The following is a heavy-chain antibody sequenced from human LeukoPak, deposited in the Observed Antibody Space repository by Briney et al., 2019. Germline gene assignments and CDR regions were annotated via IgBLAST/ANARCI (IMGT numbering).Heavy chain of an antibody. J-gene: IGHJ5*02. D-gene: IGHD2-15*01. CDR2: IGSGGTTT. Sequence: GGFLRLSCTASGFSFNSYAMSWVRQAPGKGLEWVAAIGSGGTTTSYADSVKGRFIISRDDSKNTLYLQMNSLGTEDTAVFYCARPGLPVAGTRWFDPWGQVTLVTVSS. CDR3: ARPGLPVAGTRWFDP. V-gene: IGHV3-23*01. CDR1: GFSFNSYA.